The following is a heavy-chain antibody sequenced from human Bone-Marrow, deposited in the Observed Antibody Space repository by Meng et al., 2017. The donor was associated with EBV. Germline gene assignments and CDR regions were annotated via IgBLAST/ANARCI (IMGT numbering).Heavy chain of an antibody. V-gene: IGHV1-69*01. Sequence: QVQRGESWAEVKKPGSSVKVSCKVSGGTFSGYAFSGVRPAPGQGLEWVGGIMPFIDRTHYAEKYQGRVTITAHESTNTAYMELTGLTSDDTAVYFCARVRSFDYNPGFYFGLDVWGRGTVVTVSS. J-gene: IGHJ6*02. D-gene: IGHD4-11*01. CDR3: ARVRSFDYNPGFYFGLDV. CDR1: GGTFSGYA. CDR2: IMPFIDRT.